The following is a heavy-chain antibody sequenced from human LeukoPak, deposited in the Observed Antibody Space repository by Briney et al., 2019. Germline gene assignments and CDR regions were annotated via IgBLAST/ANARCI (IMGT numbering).Heavy chain of an antibody. CDR2: ISGSGGST. CDR1: GFTFSSYA. J-gene: IGHJ4*02. Sequence: GGSLRLSCAASGFTFSSYAMSWVRQAPGKGLEWVSAISGSGGSTYYADSVKGRFTISRDNSKNTLYLQMNSLRAEDTAVYYCARDLRLGELSLFEDYWGQGTLVTVSS. V-gene: IGHV3-23*01. D-gene: IGHD3-16*02. CDR3: ARDLRLGELSLFEDY.